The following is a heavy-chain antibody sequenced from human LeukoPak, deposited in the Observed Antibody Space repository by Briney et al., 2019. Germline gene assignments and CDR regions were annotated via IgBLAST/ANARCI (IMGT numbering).Heavy chain of an antibody. Sequence: SETLSLTCTVSGGSISSSYYYWGWIRQPPGKGLEWIGSIYYSGSTYYNPSLKSRVTISVDTSKNQFSLKLRSVTAADTAVYCCARHFGTWGQGTLVTVSS. CDR2: IYYSGST. V-gene: IGHV4-39*01. CDR1: GGSISSSYYY. J-gene: IGHJ4*02. CDR3: ARHFGT. D-gene: IGHD3/OR15-3a*01.